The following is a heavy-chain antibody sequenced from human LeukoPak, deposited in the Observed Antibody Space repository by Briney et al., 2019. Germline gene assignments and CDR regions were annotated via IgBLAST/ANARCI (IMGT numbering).Heavy chain of an antibody. CDR3: ARGRDDVVGPAADFDY. V-gene: IGHV6-1*01. CDR2: TYYRSNWYN. CDR1: GDSVSRNNIA. D-gene: IGHD2-2*01. J-gene: IGHJ4*02. Sequence: SQTLSLTCDFSGDSVSRNNIAWNWIRQSPSRGLEWLGRTYYRSNWYNEYAESVKSRLTISPDTSKNQFFLHLNSVTPEDTAVYYCARGRDDVVGPAADFDYWGEGILVTVSS.